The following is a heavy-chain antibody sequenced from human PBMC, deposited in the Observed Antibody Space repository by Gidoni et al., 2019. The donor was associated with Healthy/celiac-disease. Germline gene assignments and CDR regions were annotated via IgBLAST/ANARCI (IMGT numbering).Heavy chain of an antibody. CDR3: AKADDYGGNGWFDP. D-gene: IGHD4-17*01. CDR1: GFTFSSYG. J-gene: IGHJ5*02. Sequence: QVQLVESGGGVVQPGRSLRLSCAASGFTFSSYGMHWVRQAPGKGLEWVAVISYDGSNKYYADSVKGRFTISRDNSKNTLYLQMNSLRAEDTAVYYCAKADDYGGNGWFDPWGQGTLVTVSS. V-gene: IGHV3-30*18. CDR2: ISYDGSNK.